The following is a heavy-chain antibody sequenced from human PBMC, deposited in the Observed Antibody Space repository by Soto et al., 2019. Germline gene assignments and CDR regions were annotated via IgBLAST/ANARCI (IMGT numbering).Heavy chain of an antibody. Sequence: GGSLRLSCTVSGFAFNNYGINWVRQAPGKGLEWVSSISKSDYTYYSDSVKGRFAISRDNAKSSVSLQMNTLRVEDTAVYYCAREDSVIIPAVSDFWGQGTLVTVSS. D-gene: IGHD2-2*01. J-gene: IGHJ4*02. CDR3: AREDSVIIPAVSDF. CDR2: ISKSDYT. CDR1: GFAFNNYG. V-gene: IGHV3-21*01.